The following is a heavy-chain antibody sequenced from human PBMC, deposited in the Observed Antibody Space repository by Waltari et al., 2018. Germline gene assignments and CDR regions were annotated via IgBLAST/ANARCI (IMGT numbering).Heavy chain of an antibody. J-gene: IGHJ6*02. Sequence: EVQLVESGGGLVQPGGSLRLSCAASGFTVSSNYMSWVRKAPGRGLGWVSVIYSGGSTYYADAVKGRFTISRDNSKNTLYLQMNSLRAEDTAVYYCAARDGGITIFGVVYYYYGMDVWGQGTTVTVSS. V-gene: IGHV3-66*02. CDR2: IYSGGST. CDR1: GFTVSSNY. CDR3: AARDGGITIFGVVYYYYGMDV. D-gene: IGHD3-3*01.